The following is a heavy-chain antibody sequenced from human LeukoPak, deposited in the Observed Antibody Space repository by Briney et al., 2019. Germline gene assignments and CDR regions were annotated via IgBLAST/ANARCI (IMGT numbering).Heavy chain of an antibody. J-gene: IGHJ4*02. Sequence: GESLKISFKASGYSFTSHWIGWVRPMPGKGLEWMGIIYPGDSDTRYSPSFQGQVTISADKSISTAYLQWSTLQAPDTAMYYCARGDNSGWYFFDYWGQGTLVTVSS. CDR1: GYSFTSHW. CDR3: ARGDNSGWYFFDY. D-gene: IGHD6-19*01. V-gene: IGHV5-51*01. CDR2: IYPGDSDT.